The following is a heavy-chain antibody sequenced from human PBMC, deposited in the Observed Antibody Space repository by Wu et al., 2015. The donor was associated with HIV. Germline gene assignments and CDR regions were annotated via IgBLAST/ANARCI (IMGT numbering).Heavy chain of an antibody. Sequence: QVRLVQSGAEVAKPGASVKISCQASGYTFSSYFMHWVRQAPGQGLEWMGIINPIGDSTTYAQKFQGRVTLTRDTSTRTGYMELSSLTSEDAAVYYCATDGDYISGSVYWGQGTLV. CDR3: ATDGDYISGSVY. V-gene: IGHV1-46*01. D-gene: IGHD6-19*01. CDR1: GYTFSSYF. CDR2: INPIGDST. J-gene: IGHJ4*02.